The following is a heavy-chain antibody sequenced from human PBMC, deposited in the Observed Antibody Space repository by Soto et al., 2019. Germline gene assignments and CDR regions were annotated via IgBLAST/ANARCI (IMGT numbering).Heavy chain of an antibody. CDR2: IYPGDSDS. J-gene: IGHJ6*03. CDR3: ACLFLMIGRPQEATDF. D-gene: IGHD3-22*01. V-gene: IGHV5-51*01. Sequence: GESLQISCKGSGYTFTSYWIGWVRQMPGKGLEWMGIIYPGDSDSRYSPSFQGQVTISADKSISTAYLQWSSLKASDTAMYYYACLFLMIGRPQEATDFRGKGPMVTGFS. CDR1: GYTFTSYW.